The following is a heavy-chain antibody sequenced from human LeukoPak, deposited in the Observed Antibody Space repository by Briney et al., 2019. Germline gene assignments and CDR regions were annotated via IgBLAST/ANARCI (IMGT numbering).Heavy chain of an antibody. CDR1: GGSISSSSYA. CDR2: IYYNGNT. CDR3: ARHLSGWPPRVTLPFEY. D-gene: IGHD6-25*01. V-gene: IGHV4-39*01. Sequence: SETLSLTCTVSGGSISSSSYAWGWIRQPPGKGLEWIGSIYYNGNTHYNPSLNSRVTISVDTSKNQFSLKLSSVTAGDTAIYYCARHLSGWPPRVTLPFEYWGQGTLVTASS. J-gene: IGHJ4*02.